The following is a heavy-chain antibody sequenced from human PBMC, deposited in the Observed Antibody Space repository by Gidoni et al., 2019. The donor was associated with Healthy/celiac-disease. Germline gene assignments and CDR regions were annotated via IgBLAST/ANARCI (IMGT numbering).Heavy chain of an antibody. V-gene: IGHV4-34*01. CDR3: ARERDSSGYYYVYYYYYGMDV. J-gene: IGHJ6*02. CDR1: GGSFSGYY. Sequence: QVQLQQWGAGLLTPSETLSLTCAVYGGSFSGYYWSWIRQPPGKGLEWIGEINHSGSTKYNPALKSRVTISVDTSKNQFSLKLSSVTAADTAVYYCARERDSSGYYYVYYYYYGMDVWGQGTTVTVSS. CDR2: INHSGST. D-gene: IGHD3-22*01.